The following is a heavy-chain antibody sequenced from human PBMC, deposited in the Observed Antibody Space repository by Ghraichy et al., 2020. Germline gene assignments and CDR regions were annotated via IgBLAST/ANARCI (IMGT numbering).Heavy chain of an antibody. D-gene: IGHD6-19*01. CDR2: IYYSGST. J-gene: IGHJ4*02. Sequence: SETLSLTCTVSGGSISSSSYYWGWIRQPPGKGLQWIGSIYYSGSTYYNPSLKSRVTISVDTSKNQFSLKLNSVTAADTAVYYCARVTVAGTIFDYWGQGTLVTVSS. CDR1: GGSISSSSYY. V-gene: IGHV4-39*07. CDR3: ARVTVAGTIFDY.